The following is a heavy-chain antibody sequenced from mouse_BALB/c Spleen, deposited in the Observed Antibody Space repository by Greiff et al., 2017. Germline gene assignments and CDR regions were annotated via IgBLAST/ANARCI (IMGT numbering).Heavy chain of an antibody. Sequence: EVQLQQSGGDLVKPGGSLKLSCAASGFTFSSYGMSWVRQTPDKRLEWVATISSGGSYTYYPDSVKGRFTISRDNAKNTLYLQMSSLKSEDTAMYYCARSYYYGSSSFDYWGQGTTLTVSS. V-gene: IGHV5-6*01. CDR1: GFTFSSYG. CDR2: ISSGGSYT. J-gene: IGHJ2*01. D-gene: IGHD1-1*01. CDR3: ARSYYYGSSSFDY.